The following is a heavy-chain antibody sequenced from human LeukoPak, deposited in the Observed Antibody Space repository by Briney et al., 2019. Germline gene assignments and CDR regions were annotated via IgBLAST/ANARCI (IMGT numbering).Heavy chain of an antibody. J-gene: IGHJ3*02. Sequence: PVGSLRLSCAPPGFTSSSSYMTWVCQAPGKGLEWVSVIYSGGNTGYADSVKGRLTISRDNSKNTLYLQMNSLRAEDTGVYCCARGDSSGWLNAFDIWGRGTGVSVSS. CDR2: IYSGGNT. V-gene: IGHV3-53*01. CDR3: ARGDSSGWLNAFDI. D-gene: IGHD6-19*01. CDR1: GFTSSSSY.